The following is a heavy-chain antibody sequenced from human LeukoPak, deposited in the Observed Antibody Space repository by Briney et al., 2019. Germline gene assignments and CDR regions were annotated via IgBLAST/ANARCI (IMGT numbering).Heavy chain of an antibody. Sequence: ASVKVSCKASGYTFTGYYMHWVRQAPGQGLEWMGIINPSGGSTSYAQKFQGRVTMTRDTSTSTVYMELSSLRSEDTAVYYCARGGSDSSSSKGGYYYYYMDVWGKGTTVTVSS. CDR1: GYTFTGYY. J-gene: IGHJ6*03. D-gene: IGHD6-6*01. CDR3: ARGGSDSSSSKGGYYYYYMDV. CDR2: INPSGGST. V-gene: IGHV1-46*01.